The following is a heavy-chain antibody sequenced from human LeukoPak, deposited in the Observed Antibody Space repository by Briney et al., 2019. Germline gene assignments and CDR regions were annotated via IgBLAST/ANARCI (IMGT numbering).Heavy chain of an antibody. CDR1: GFTFCNYE. V-gene: IGHV3-48*03. Sequence: GGTLRLSCAASGFTFCNYEMNWVPRSPGKGLEWGLYLSSSGSTIYYADSVKGRFTIYRANAKTSLYLQMHSLKAKDTAVYYCARDRYCSSTSCYDPDYFDYWGQGTLVTVSS. CDR3: ARDRYCSSTSCYDPDYFDY. J-gene: IGHJ4*02. D-gene: IGHD2-2*01. CDR2: LSSSGSTI.